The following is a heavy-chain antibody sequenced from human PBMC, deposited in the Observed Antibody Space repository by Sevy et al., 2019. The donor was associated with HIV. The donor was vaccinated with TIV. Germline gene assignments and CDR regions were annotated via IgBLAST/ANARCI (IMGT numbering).Heavy chain of an antibody. D-gene: IGHD2-8*01. V-gene: IGHV3-23*01. CDR2: LSFGCGKI. Sequence: GGSLRLSCAASGFTFNIYSMSWVRQTPGKGLEWVATLSFGCGKIKHADSVKGRFTMSRDDSKNAVYLQMNNLRVEDTAIYYCAREGCTKPHDYWGQGTLVTVS. J-gene: IGHJ4*02. CDR1: GFTFNIYS. CDR3: AREGCTKPHDY.